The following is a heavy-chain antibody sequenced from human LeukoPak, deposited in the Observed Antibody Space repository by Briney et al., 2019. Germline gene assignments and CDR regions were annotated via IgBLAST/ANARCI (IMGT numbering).Heavy chain of an antibody. Sequence: PSETLSLTCTVSGYSISSGFYWGWIRQPPGKGLEWVGTFYHSGSTHYNPSLKSRVTISVDTSKNQFSLRLSSVTVADTAVYFCARASYSDYVVNYWGQGILVTVSS. CDR1: GYSISSGFY. J-gene: IGHJ4*02. D-gene: IGHD4-11*01. CDR3: ARASYSDYVVNY. CDR2: FYHSGST. V-gene: IGHV4-38-2*02.